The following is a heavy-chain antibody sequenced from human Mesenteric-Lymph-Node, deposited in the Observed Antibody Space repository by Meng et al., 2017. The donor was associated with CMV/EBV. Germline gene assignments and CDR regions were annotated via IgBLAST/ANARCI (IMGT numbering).Heavy chain of an antibody. CDR2: INHSGST. D-gene: IGHD4-23*01. J-gene: IGHJ4*02. CDR3: ARHQRWLKSEGGFNY. Sequence: QVQRTPWGAGLLKPSETLSLTCAVYGGSFSGYYWSWIRQPPGKGLEWIGEINHSGSTNYNPSLKSRVTISVDTSKNQFSLKLSSVTAADTAVYYCARHQRWLKSEGGFNYWGQGTLVTVSS. V-gene: IGHV4-34*01. CDR1: GGSFSGYY.